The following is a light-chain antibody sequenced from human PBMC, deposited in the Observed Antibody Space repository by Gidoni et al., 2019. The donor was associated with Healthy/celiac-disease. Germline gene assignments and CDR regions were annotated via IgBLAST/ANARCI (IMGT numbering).Light chain of an antibody. CDR3: QKYNNWPPLS. Sequence: EIVMTQSPAPLSVSPGERATLSCSASQSVSRNLAWYQQKPGQAPRRRIYGASTRATGITARVSGIGSGTEFPLTISSLQSEDCAVYYCQKYNNWPPLSFGGXTKVEIK. J-gene: IGKJ4*01. CDR1: QSVSRN. CDR2: GAS. V-gene: IGKV3-15*01.